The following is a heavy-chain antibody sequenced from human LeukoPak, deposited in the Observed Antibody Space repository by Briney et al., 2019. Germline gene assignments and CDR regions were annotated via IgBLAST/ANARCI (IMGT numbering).Heavy chain of an antibody. CDR3: ARRSDSSSWIVGMDV. V-gene: IGHV3-74*01. Sequence: PGGSLRLSCAASGFTFSNYWVHWVRQAPGKGLVWVSHINNDGSGTTYADSVEGRFTISRDNAKNSLYLQMNSLRAEDTAVYYCARRSDSSSWIVGMDVWGQGTTVTVSS. D-gene: IGHD6-13*01. J-gene: IGHJ6*02. CDR1: GFTFSNYW. CDR2: INNDGSGT.